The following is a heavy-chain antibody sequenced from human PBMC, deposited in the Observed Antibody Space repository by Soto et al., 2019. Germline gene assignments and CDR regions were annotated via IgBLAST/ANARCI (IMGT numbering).Heavy chain of an antibody. J-gene: IGHJ4*02. CDR1: GFTFSSYS. CDR3: ARAGIAAALDY. V-gene: IGHV3-21*01. CDR2: ISSSSSYI. Sequence: EVQLVESGGGLVKPGGSLRLSCAASGFTFSSYSMNWVRQAPGKGLEWVSSISSSSSYIYYADSVKGRFTISRDNAKNSMYLQVNSLRAEDTAVYYCARAGIAAALDYLGQGTLVTVSS. D-gene: IGHD6-13*01.